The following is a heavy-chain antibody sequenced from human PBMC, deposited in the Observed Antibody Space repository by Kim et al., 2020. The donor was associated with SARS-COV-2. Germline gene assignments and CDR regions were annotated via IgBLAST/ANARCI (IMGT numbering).Heavy chain of an antibody. CDR3: ARHAGGDSANWFDP. J-gene: IGHJ5*02. CDR1: GASITSTSFS. Sequence: SETLSLTCSVSGASITSTSFSWAWIRQAPGKGLEWIGSIDSRGSPYYNPSLKSRGTISVDTSKRHVSLKVQSVTAADTAVYYCARHAGGDSANWFDPWGQGTLVTVSS. CDR2: IDSRGSP. D-gene: IGHD2-15*01. V-gene: IGHV4-39*01.